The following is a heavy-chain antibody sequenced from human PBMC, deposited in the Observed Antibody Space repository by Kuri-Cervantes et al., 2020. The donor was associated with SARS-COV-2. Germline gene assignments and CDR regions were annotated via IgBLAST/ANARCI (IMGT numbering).Heavy chain of an antibody. CDR2: INPDTGST. CDR3: ARGHSGSDPWGFYFDY. J-gene: IGHJ4*01. D-gene: IGHD1-26*01. V-gene: IGHV1-2*02. CDR1: GDIFHGDF. Sequence: ASVKVSCKTRGDIFHGDFLQWLRQAPGQGFEWIGWINPDTGSTNYAQKFQGRVSITSDRSIKTSFIDLSRLRSDDTAVYYCARGHSGSDPWGFYFDYWGHGTLVTVSS.